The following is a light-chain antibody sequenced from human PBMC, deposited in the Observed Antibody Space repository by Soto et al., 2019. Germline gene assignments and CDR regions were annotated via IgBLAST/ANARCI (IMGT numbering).Light chain of an antibody. CDR2: EVS. Sequence: QSALTQPASVSGSPGQSITISCTGTSSDVGGYNYVSWYQQHPGKAPKLMIYEVSNRPSGVSNRFSGSKSGNTASLTISGLQAEDEADYYCSSSTSSSTLTFGTGTKLTVL. CDR3: SSSTSSSTLT. J-gene: IGLJ1*01. CDR1: SSDVGGYNY. V-gene: IGLV2-14*01.